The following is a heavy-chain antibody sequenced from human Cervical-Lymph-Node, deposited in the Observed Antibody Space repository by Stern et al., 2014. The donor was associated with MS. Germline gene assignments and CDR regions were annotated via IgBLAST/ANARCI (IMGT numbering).Heavy chain of an antibody. CDR2: ISGYNGDT. D-gene: IGHD2-2*02. Sequence: VQLVQSGTEVRKPGASVKVSCRASGYTFTSFGISWVRRTPGQGLEFMGWISGYNGDTKYPQKFQGRVGLTTDTSTSTAYMDLTSLRSDDTAMYYCARGPYCSSTSCYTNGYYFYGLDVWGQGTTVTVSS. CDR1: GYTFTSFG. CDR3: ARGPYCSSTSCYTNGYYFYGLDV. J-gene: IGHJ6*02. V-gene: IGHV1-18*01.